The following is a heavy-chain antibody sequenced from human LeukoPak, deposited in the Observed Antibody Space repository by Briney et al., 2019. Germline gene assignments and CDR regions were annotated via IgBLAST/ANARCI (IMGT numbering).Heavy chain of an antibody. CDR1: GGSFSGYY. Sequence: PSETLSLTCAVYGGSFSGYYWSWIRQPPGKGLEWIGEINHSGSTNYNPSLKSRVTISVDTSKKQFSLKLNSVTAADTAVYYCARAPYSGNYYINAFDIWGQGTMVTVSS. CDR3: ARAPYSGNYYINAFDI. J-gene: IGHJ3*02. D-gene: IGHD1-26*01. CDR2: INHSGST. V-gene: IGHV4-34*01.